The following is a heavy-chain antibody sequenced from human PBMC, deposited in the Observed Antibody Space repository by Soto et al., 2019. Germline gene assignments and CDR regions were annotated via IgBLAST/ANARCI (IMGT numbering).Heavy chain of an antibody. Sequence: SVKVSCKASGGTFSSYAISWVRQAPGQGLEWMGGIIPIFGTANYAQKFQGRVTITADESTSTAYMELSSLRSEDTAVYYCARGLYADTAMLYGKDVWGQGTTVTVPS. V-gene: IGHV1-69*13. CDR3: ARGLYADTAMLYGKDV. CDR1: GGTFSSYA. J-gene: IGHJ6*02. D-gene: IGHD5-18*01. CDR2: IIPIFGTA.